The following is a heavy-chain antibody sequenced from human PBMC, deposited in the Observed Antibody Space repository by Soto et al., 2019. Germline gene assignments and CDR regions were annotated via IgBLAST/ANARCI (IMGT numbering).Heavy chain of an antibody. J-gene: IGHJ4*02. CDR2: INHSGST. D-gene: IGHD3-10*01. CDR1: GGSFSGYY. Sequence: QVQLQQWGAGLLKPSETLSLTCAVYGGSFSGYYWSWIRQPPGKGLEWIGEINHSGSTNYNPSIKSRVTISVDTSKNQFSLKLSSVTAADTAVYYCARGEWFGELWNYFDYWGQGTLVTVSS. CDR3: ARGEWFGELWNYFDY. V-gene: IGHV4-34*01.